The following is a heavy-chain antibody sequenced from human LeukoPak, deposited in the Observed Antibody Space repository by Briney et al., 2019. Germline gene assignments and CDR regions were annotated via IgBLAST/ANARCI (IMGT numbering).Heavy chain of an antibody. CDR2: IYFSGST. Sequence: PSETLSLTCTVSGGSISSFYWSWFYWSWIRQPPGKGLEWIGYIYFSGSTNYNPSLKSRVTISVDTSKNQFSLKLSSVTAADTAVYYCARSPTKRVPEDYWGQGTLVTVSS. CDR3: ARSPTKRVPEDY. D-gene: IGHD2-2*01. CDR1: GGSISSFY. V-gene: IGHV4-59*12. J-gene: IGHJ4*02.